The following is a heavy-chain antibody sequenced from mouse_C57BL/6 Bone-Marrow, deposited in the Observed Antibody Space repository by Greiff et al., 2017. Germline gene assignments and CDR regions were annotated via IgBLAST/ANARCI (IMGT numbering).Heavy chain of an antibody. Sequence: EVKLMESGGGLVKPGGSLKLSCAASGFTFSSYAMSWVRQTPEKRLEWVATISDGGGYTYYPDNVKGRFTISRDNAKNNLYLQMSHLKSEDTAMYYCARDGLGQRDHYWGQGTTLTVSS. J-gene: IGHJ2*01. CDR3: ARDGLGQRDHY. V-gene: IGHV5-4*01. D-gene: IGHD3-3*01. CDR1: GFTFSSYA. CDR2: ISDGGGYT.